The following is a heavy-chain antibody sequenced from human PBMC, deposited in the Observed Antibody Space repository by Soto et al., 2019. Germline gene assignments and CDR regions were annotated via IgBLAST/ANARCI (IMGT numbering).Heavy chain of an antibody. D-gene: IGHD3-3*01. CDR1: GGSISSGGYY. J-gene: IGHJ4*02. V-gene: IGHV4-31*03. CDR2: IYYRGST. CDR3: ARARIDFWSGYNDY. Sequence: QVQLQESGPGLVKPSQTLSLTCTVSGGSISSGGYYWSWIRQHPGKGLEWIGYIYYRGSTYYNPSFRSRVTISVDTSKNQCSLKLSSVTAADTAVYYCARARIDFWSGYNDYWGQGTLVTVSS.